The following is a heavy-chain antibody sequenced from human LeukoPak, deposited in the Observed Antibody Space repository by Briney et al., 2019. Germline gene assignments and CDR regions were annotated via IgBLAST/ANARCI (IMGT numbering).Heavy chain of an antibody. CDR3: TRDPRNKGFDP. Sequence: GGSLRLSCAASGFTLSYYWMHWVRQAPGTGQVWVSCINGDGSRTNYADSVKDRFTISRDNAKNTLDLEINSLRAEDTAVYYCTRDPRNKGFDPWGQGTLVTVSS. V-gene: IGHV3-74*01. CDR2: INGDGSRT. J-gene: IGHJ5*02. D-gene: IGHD1/OR15-1a*01. CDR1: GFTLSYYW.